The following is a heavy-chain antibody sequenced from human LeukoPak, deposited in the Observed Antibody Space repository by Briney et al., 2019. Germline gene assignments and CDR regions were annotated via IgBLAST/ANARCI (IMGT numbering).Heavy chain of an antibody. Sequence: GGSLRLSCAASEFTFSNYAMSWVRQAPGKGLEWVSAISGSGAKTSYSDSVKGRFTISRDNSKNTLYLQMNSQRVEDTAVYFCARGGLAVVTDYWGQGSLVTVSS. CDR1: EFTFSNYA. J-gene: IGHJ4*02. V-gene: IGHV3-23*01. CDR3: ARGGLAVVTDY. CDR2: ISGSGAKT. D-gene: IGHD3-10*01.